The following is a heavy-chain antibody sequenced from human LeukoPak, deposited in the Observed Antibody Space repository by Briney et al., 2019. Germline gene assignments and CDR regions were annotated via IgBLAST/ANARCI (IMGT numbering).Heavy chain of an antibody. CDR1: GFTISGFW. Sequence: GGSLRLSCAASGFTISGFWMHWVRQVPGEGLVWVARMNSAGTTINYADSVKGRFAISRDNVRNTLHLQMNNLSLEDTAVYFCIREVQVRASASLGLWGRGTLVTVS. V-gene: IGHV3-74*01. J-gene: IGHJ4*01. D-gene: IGHD1-1*01. CDR3: IREVQVRASASLGL. CDR2: MNSAGTTI.